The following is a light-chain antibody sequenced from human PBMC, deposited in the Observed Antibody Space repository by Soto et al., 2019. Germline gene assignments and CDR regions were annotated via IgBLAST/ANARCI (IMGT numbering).Light chain of an antibody. CDR1: QSLSSRN. Sequence: ERVLTQSPVTLSLYPGERATLSCRASQSLSSRNLAWYQQKPGQAPRPLIYGVSSRATGIPDRFSGSGSGTDFTLTISRLEPEDFAVYYCQQYDSSPRTFGQGTKVDIK. J-gene: IGKJ1*01. CDR3: QQYDSSPRT. CDR2: GVS. V-gene: IGKV3-20*01.